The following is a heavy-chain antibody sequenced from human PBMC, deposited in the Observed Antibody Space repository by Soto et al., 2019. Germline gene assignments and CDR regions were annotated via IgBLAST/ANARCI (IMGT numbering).Heavy chain of an antibody. Sequence: PVGSLRLSCAASGFTFSSYAMHWVRQAPGKGLEWVAVISYDGSNKYYADSVKGRFTISRDNSKNTLYLQMNSLRAEDTAVYYCAGHLQQWLVLWYFDLWGRGTLVTVSS. D-gene: IGHD6-19*01. CDR3: AGHLQQWLVLWYFDL. CDR2: ISYDGSNK. V-gene: IGHV3-30-3*01. J-gene: IGHJ2*01. CDR1: GFTFSSYA.